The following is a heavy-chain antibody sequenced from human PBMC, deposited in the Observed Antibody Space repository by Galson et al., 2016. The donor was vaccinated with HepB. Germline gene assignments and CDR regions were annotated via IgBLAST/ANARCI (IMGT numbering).Heavy chain of an antibody. CDR1: GGTFSSHA. Sequence: SVKVSCKASGGTFSSHAFNWVRQAPGQGLEWMGGIIPLFGTVNYAPKSQGRVTITADESTTTVFMEPSSLRSDDTAVYYCAIISGSYFDHWGQGTLVTVSS. CDR3: AIISGSYFDH. CDR2: IIPLFGTV. D-gene: IGHD1-20*01. J-gene: IGHJ4*02. V-gene: IGHV1-69*13.